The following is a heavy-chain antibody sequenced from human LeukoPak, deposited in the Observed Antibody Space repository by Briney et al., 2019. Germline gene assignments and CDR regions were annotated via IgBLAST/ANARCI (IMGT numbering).Heavy chain of an antibody. V-gene: IGHV4-59*01. J-gene: IGHJ5*02. CDR2: IFYSGTT. CDR1: GGSISYYY. Sequence: SETLSLTCTVSGGSISYYYWSWIRQPPGKGLEWIGYIFYSGTTNYNPSLKSRVTISVDTSKNQCSLRLSSVTAADTAVYYCARVSPKYSGYDRRAGNWLDPWGQGTLVTVSS. D-gene: IGHD5-12*01. CDR3: ARVSPKYSGYDRRAGNWLDP.